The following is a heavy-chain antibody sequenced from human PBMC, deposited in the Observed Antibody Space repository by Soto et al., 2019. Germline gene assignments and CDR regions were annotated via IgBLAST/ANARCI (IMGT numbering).Heavy chain of an antibody. J-gene: IGHJ4*02. V-gene: IGHV1-69*13. CDR2: IIPIFGTA. CDR1: GGTFSSYA. D-gene: IGHD6-13*01. Sequence: ASVKVYCKASGGTFSSYATSWVRQAPGQGLEWMGGIIPIFGTANYAQKFQGRVTITADESTSTAYMELSSLRSEDTAVYYCARGKGYSSSWQHPLGLWGQGTLVTVSS. CDR3: ARGKGYSSSWQHPLGL.